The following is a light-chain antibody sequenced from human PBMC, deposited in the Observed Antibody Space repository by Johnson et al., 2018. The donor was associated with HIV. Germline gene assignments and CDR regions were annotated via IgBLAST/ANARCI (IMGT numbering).Light chain of an antibody. Sequence: QSVLTQPPSVSAAPGQRVTISCSGASSTFGNSYISWYQLLPGSPPKLLVFKNNERPSGIPDRFSGSNSGTSATLDLTGLQTGDEADYYCATWDTSLSTGGVFGPGTKVTVL. V-gene: IGLV1-51*02. CDR1: SSTFGNSY. J-gene: IGLJ1*01. CDR2: KNN. CDR3: ATWDTSLSTGGV.